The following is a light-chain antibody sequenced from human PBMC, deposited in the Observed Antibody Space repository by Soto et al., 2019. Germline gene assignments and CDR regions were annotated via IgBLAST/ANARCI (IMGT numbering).Light chain of an antibody. CDR2: GAS. J-gene: IGKJ4*01. V-gene: IGKV3-15*01. CDR1: QSVSSN. Sequence: EIVMTQSPATLSVSPGERATLSCRASQSVSSNLAWYQQQPGQAPRLLIYGASTRANGIPARFSGSGSGTEFTLTISSLQSEDFAVYYCQQYNNWPLTFGGGTKVEIK. CDR3: QQYNNWPLT.